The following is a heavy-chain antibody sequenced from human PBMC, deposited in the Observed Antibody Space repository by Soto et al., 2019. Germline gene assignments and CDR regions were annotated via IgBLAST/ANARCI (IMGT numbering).Heavy chain of an antibody. J-gene: IGHJ5*01. D-gene: IGHD1-7*01. V-gene: IGHV3-30*18. CDR1: GFTFSEYG. CDR3: VKDPYSGELAGHLTWFDT. Sequence: GGSLRLSCVVSGFTFSEYGMHWVRQAPGKGLEWLAGISDDQTDKYYTDSVKGRVIISRDNPKSTLHLQMNSLRVEDTGVYYCVKDPYSGELAGHLTWFDTWGHGTLVTVSS. CDR2: ISDDQTDK.